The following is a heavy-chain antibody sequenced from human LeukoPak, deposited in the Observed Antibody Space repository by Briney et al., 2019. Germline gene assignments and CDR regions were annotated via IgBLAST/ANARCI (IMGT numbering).Heavy chain of an antibody. Sequence: ASVKVSCKASGYTFTGYYMHWVRQATGQGLEWMGWMNPNSGNTGYAQKFQGRVTMTRNTSISTAYMELSSLRSEDTAVYYCARVITMVRGGLRYWGQGTLVTVSS. J-gene: IGHJ4*02. CDR3: ARVITMVRGGLRY. CDR2: MNPNSGNT. V-gene: IGHV1-8*02. CDR1: GYTFTGYY. D-gene: IGHD3-10*01.